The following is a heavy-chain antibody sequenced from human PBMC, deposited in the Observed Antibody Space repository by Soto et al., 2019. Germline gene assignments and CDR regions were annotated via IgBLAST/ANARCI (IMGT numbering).Heavy chain of an antibody. CDR2: VHHSWGS. Sequence: QVQLQESGPGLVKPSETLSLSCTVSGGSISSYYWSWFRQSPGKRMEWIGYVHHSWGSSYNPSLQSRVAISLDTSKIQFSLKVTSVTATDTPVYYCARQGFGPLHGLVDVWGQWTTVTVSS. V-gene: IGHV4-59*08. J-gene: IGHJ6*02. CDR1: GGSISSYY. D-gene: IGHD3-10*01. CDR3: ARQGFGPLHGLVDV.